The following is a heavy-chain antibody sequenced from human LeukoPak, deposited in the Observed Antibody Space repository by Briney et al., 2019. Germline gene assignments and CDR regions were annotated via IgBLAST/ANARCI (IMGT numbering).Heavy chain of an antibody. Sequence: ASVKVSCKASGYTFTGYYIHWVRQAPGQGLEWMGWINPNSGGTNYAQKFQGRVTMTWDTSISTAYMELSRLRSDDTAVYYCARGGIVVVVAATIEFSRQKYNWFDPWGQGTLVTVSS. CDR3: ARGGIVVVVAATIEFSRQKYNWFDP. CDR1: GYTFTGYY. D-gene: IGHD2-15*01. CDR2: INPNSGGT. J-gene: IGHJ5*02. V-gene: IGHV1-2*02.